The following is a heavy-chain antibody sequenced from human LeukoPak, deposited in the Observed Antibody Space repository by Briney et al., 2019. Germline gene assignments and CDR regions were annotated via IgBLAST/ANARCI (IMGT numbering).Heavy chain of an antibody. J-gene: IGHJ4*02. D-gene: IGHD5-18*01. Sequence: GGSLRLSCAASEFTFSSYAMSWVRQAPGKGLEWVSAISGSGGSTYYADSVKGRFTISRDNSKNTLYLQMNSLRAEDAAVYYCAKGSDLPITTDRGYSYGRGGGPFDYWGQGTLVTVSS. V-gene: IGHV3-23*01. CDR1: EFTFSSYA. CDR3: AKGSDLPITTDRGYSYGRGGGPFDY. CDR2: ISGSGGST.